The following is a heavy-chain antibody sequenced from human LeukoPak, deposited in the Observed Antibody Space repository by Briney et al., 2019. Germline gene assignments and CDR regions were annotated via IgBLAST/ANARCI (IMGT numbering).Heavy chain of an antibody. CDR1: GFNFSSST. D-gene: IGHD1/OR15-1a*01. CDR3: ARDRGYLNSFDP. Sequence: GGSLRLSCAASGFNFSSSTMHWFRQAPGKGLDWAAVISYDGDIKYYADSVKGRFIISRDNSENTLHLQMNTLRAEDTAVYYCARDRGYLNSFDPWGQGTLVTVSS. J-gene: IGHJ5*02. CDR2: ISYDGDIK. V-gene: IGHV3-30*04.